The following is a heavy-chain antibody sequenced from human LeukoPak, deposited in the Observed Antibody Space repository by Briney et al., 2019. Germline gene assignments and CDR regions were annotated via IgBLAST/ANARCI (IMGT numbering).Heavy chain of an antibody. V-gene: IGHV4-39*01. D-gene: IGHD4-23*01. CDR2: IYYSGST. CDR3: ARHRGGNGYYYYGMDV. CDR1: GGSISSSSYY. Sequence: SETLSLTCTVSGGSISSSSYYWGWIRQPPGKGLEWIGSIYYSGSTYYNPSLKSRVTISVDTSKNQFSLKLSSVTAADTAVYYCARHRGGNGYYYYGMDVWGQGTTLTVSS. J-gene: IGHJ6*02.